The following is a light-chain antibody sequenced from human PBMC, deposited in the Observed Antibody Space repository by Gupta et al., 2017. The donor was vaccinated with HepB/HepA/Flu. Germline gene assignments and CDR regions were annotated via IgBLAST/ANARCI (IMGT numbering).Light chain of an antibody. CDR3: CSYEGSGTYVL. V-gene: IGLV2-23*02. J-gene: IGLJ3*02. CDR2: DVT. Sequence: QSALTQPASLSGSPGHSITISCTGTSSAVGNYNLVSWYQFHPGKAPKLIISDVTKRPSGVSNRFSGSKSGNTASLTISGLQAEDEADYYCCSYEGSGTYVLFGGGTKLTVL. CDR1: SSAVGNYNL.